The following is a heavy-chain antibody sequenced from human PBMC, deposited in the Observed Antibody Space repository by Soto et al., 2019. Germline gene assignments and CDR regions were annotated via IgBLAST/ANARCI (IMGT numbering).Heavy chain of an antibody. V-gene: IGHV3-7*04. J-gene: IGHJ4*02. D-gene: IGHD3-10*01. CDR2: MKEYGSER. Sequence: EVQLVESGGGLVQPGGSLRLSCSASGFIFSSYWMSWLRQAPGKGLEWVASMKEYGSERYYVDSVKGRFTISRDNAKNSRYLQVKSLRAEDTAVYYCARAAGADKEDYWGQGTLVTVSS. CDR3: ARAAGADKEDY. CDR1: GFIFSSYW.